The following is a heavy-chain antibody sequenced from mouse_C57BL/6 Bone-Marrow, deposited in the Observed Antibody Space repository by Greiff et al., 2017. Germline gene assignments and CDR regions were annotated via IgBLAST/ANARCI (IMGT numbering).Heavy chain of an antibody. Sequence: QVQLQQPGAELVKPGASVKLSCKASGYTFTSYWMQWVKQRPGQGLEWIGEIDPSDSYTNYNQKFKGKATLTVDTSSSTAYMQLSSLTSEDSAVYYCARRHYDEWFADWGQGTLVTVSA. D-gene: IGHD2-4*01. CDR1: GYTFTSYW. CDR3: ARRHYDEWFAD. CDR2: IDPSDSYT. V-gene: IGHV1-50*01. J-gene: IGHJ3*01.